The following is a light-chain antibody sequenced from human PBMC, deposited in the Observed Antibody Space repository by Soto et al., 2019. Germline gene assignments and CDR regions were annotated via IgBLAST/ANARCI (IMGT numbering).Light chain of an antibody. V-gene: IGLV1-40*01. CDR2: VNS. J-gene: IGLJ2*01. CDR1: SSNTGAGYN. Sequence: QSVLTQPPSVSGAPGQRVTISCTGSSSNTGAGYNVHWYQQLPGTAPKLLIYVNSNRPSGVPDRFSGSKSGTSASLAITGLQAEDEADYYCQSYDSSLSGVVFGGGTKVTVL. CDR3: QSYDSSLSGVV.